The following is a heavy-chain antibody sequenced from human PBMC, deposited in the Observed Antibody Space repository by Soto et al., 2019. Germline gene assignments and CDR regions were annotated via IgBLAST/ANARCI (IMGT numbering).Heavy chain of an antibody. Sequence: WGPLRLSCAASGITLSDYAVTWVRQAAGRGLEWVSSINIPGNRYYADAVKGRFNSSRENSKNTLYLQMTSLRAEDTAVYYCVKHPSRSLVLLGYFCLWGRDTMLTVSA. J-gene: IGHJ2*01. V-gene: IGHV3-23*01. D-gene: IGHD6-13*01. CDR3: VKHPSRSLVLLGYFCL. CDR1: GITLSDYA. CDR2: INIPGNR.